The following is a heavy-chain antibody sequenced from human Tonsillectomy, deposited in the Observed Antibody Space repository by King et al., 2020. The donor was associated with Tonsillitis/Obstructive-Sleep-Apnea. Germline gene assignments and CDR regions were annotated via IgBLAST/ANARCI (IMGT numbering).Heavy chain of an antibody. CDR1: GFIFSNYW. Sequence: DVQLVESGGDLVQPGGSLRLSCAASGFIFSNYWVHWVRQVPGKGPAWVARIKGDGTETNYADSVKGRFTISRDNAENTLSLHMNSLRAEDTAVYYCAKGGTSYSVPLDLWGPGTLVTVSS. J-gene: IGHJ5*02. CDR2: IKGDGTET. V-gene: IGHV3-74*01. CDR3: AKGGTSYSVPLDL. D-gene: IGHD2-15*01.